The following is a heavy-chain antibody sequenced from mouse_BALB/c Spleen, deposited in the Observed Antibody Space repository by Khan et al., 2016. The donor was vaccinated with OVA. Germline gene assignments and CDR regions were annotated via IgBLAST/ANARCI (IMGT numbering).Heavy chain of an antibody. D-gene: IGHD1-3*01. V-gene: IGHV1S137*01. CDR2: ISTYYGDA. Sequence: QVQLKQSGAELVRPGVSVKISCKGSGYTFTDFAIHWVKQSHAKSLEWIGVISTYYGDADYNQKFKGKATMTVDKSSSTAFVELARLTPADSANYYCVRGSGNSRFAYWGQGTLVTVSA. CDR1: GYTFTDFA. J-gene: IGHJ3*01. CDR3: VRGSGNSRFAY.